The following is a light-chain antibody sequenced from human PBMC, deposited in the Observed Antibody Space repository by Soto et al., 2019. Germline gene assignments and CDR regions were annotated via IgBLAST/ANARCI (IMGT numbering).Light chain of an antibody. CDR3: AAWDDRLNGWV. J-gene: IGLJ3*02. V-gene: IGLV1-44*01. CDR1: SSNIGSNT. CDR2: SND. Sequence: QSVLTQPPSASGTPGQRVTISCSGGSSNIGSNTVDWYQQLPGTAPKLLIYSNDQRPSGVPDRFSGSKSGTSASLAISGLHSEDDADYYCAAWDDRLNGWVFGGGTKLTVL.